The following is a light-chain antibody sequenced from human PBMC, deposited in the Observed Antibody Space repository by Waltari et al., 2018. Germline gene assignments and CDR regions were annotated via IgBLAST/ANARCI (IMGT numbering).Light chain of an antibody. Sequence: QSVLTQPPSMSGAPGQRVTISCTGSSSHIGAGHAVHGYQVFPGTAPKLLIYGTNNRASGFPDRFSGSKSDTSASLAIGGLQAEDEADYYCQSFDIRLSGGVVFGGGTKVTVL. CDR1: SSHIGAGHA. CDR3: QSFDIRLSGGVV. CDR2: GTN. V-gene: IGLV1-40*01. J-gene: IGLJ3*02.